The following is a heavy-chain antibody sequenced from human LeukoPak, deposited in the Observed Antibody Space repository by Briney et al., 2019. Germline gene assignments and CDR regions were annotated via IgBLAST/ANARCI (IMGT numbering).Heavy chain of an antibody. CDR2: IKHDGSQK. D-gene: IGHD3-3*01. Sequence: PGGSLRLSCAASGFTFSTYWMGWVRQAPGKGLEWVANIKHDGSQKYYVDSVKGRFTISRDNAKNSLDLQMNRLRAEDTAVYYCARRNSVRFLEWSPHHDAFDFWGQGTMVTVSS. V-gene: IGHV3-7*01. CDR3: ARRNSVRFLEWSPHHDAFDF. CDR1: GFTFSTYW. J-gene: IGHJ3*01.